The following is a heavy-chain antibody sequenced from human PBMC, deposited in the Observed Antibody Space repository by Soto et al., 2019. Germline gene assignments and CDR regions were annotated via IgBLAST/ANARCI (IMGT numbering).Heavy chain of an antibody. CDR3: ARDRFLEWLLGSYYYYGMDV. J-gene: IGHJ6*02. CDR1: GYTFTSYG. D-gene: IGHD3-3*01. CDR2: ISAYNGNT. V-gene: IGHV1-18*01. Sequence: GASVKVSCKASGYTFTSYGISWVRQAPGQGLEWMGWISAYNGNTNYAQKLQGRVTMTTDTSTSTAYMELRSLRSDDTAVYYCARDRFLEWLLGSYYYYGMDVWGQGTTVTFSS.